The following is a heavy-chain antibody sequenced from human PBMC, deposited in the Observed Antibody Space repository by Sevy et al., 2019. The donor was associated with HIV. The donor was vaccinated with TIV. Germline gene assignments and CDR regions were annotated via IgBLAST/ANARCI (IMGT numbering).Heavy chain of an antibody. D-gene: IGHD5-18*01. V-gene: IGHV3-30-3*01. CDR1: GFTFSSYA. CDR3: ARDLGYGMLSPYFYY. CDR2: ISYDGSKK. J-gene: IGHJ4*02. Sequence: GSLRLSCAASGFTFSSYAMHWVRQAPGKGLEWVAVISYDGSKKYYADSVKGRFTISRDNSKNTLYLQMNSLRAEDTAVYYCARDLGYGMLSPYFYYWGQGTLVTVSS.